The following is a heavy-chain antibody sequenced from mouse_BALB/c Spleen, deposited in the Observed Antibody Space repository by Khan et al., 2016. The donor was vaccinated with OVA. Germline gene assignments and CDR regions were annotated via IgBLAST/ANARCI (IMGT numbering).Heavy chain of an antibody. Sequence: VQLKESGPGLVKPSQSLSLTCTVTGYSITSGYGWNWIRQFPGNKLEWMGYISYSGSTNYNPSLKSRISITRDTSKNQFFLQLNAVTTEATATYYCAITGRIKYWGQGTTLTVSA. CDR2: ISYSGST. CDR3: AITGRIKY. J-gene: IGHJ2*01. D-gene: IGHD1-1*01. V-gene: IGHV3-2*02. CDR1: GYSITSGYG.